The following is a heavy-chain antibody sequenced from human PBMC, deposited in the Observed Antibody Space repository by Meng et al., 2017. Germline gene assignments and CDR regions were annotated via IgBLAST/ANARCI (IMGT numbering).Heavy chain of an antibody. CDR1: GGTFSSYA. D-gene: IGHD3-22*01. V-gene: IGHV1-69*05. CDR2: IIPIFGTA. Sequence: SVKVSCKASGGTFSSYAISWVRQAPGQGLEWMGGIIPIFGTANYAQKFQGRVTITTDESTSTAYMELSSLRSEDTAVYYCAITMIVVVITTPYYYCGMDVWGQGTTVTVSS. CDR3: AITMIVVVITTPYYYCGMDV. J-gene: IGHJ6*02.